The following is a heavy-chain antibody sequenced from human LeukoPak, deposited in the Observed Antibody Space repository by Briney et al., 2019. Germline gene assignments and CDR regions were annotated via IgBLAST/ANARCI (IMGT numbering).Heavy chain of an antibody. Sequence: PSETLSLTCTVSGGSISSYYWSWIRQPPGEGLEWIGYIYYSGSPNYNPSLKSRVTISVDTSKNQLSLKLSSVTAADTAVYYCARTPSITMVRGVLDYWGQGTLVTVSS. CDR3: ARTPSITMVRGVLDY. V-gene: IGHV4-59*01. D-gene: IGHD3-10*01. J-gene: IGHJ4*02. CDR1: GGSISSYY. CDR2: IYYSGSP.